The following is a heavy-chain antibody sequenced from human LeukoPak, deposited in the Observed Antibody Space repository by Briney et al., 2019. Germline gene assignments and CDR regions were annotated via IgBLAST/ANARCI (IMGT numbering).Heavy chain of an antibody. CDR1: GGSFSGYY. CDR3: ARRYDYVWGSYRRNWFDP. Sequence: PSETLSLTCAVYGGSFSGYYWSWIRQPPGKGLEWIGEINHSGSTNYNPSLKSRVTISVDTSKNQFSLKLSSVTAADTAVYYCARRYDYVWGSYRRNWFDPWGQGTLVTVSS. D-gene: IGHD3-16*02. CDR2: INHSGST. J-gene: IGHJ5*02. V-gene: IGHV4-34*01.